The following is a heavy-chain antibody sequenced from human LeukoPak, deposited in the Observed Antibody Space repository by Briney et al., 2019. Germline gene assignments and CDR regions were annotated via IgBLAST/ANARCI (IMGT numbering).Heavy chain of an antibody. CDR2: INWNGGST. J-gene: IGHJ5*02. Sequence: PGGSLRLSCAASGFTFDDYGMSWVRQAPGKGLEWVSGINWNGGSTGYADSVKGRFTISRDNAKNSLYLQMNSLRAEDTALYYCARERGGEGFGATNQFDPWGQGTLVTVSS. CDR3: ARERGGEGFGATNQFDP. V-gene: IGHV3-20*04. D-gene: IGHD1-26*01. CDR1: GFTFDDYG.